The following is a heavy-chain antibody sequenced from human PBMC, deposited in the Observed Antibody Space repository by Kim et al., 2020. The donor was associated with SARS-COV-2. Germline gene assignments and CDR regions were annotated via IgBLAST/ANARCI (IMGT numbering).Heavy chain of an antibody. Sequence: SETLSLTCAVYGGSFSGYYWSWIRQPPGKGLEWIGEINHSGSTNYNPSLKSRVTISVDTSKNQFSLKLSSVTAADTAVYYCARGLKRITGDNITYWYFDRRGRGTLVAV. CDR2: INHSGST. V-gene: IGHV4-34*01. CDR3: ARGLKRITGDNITYWYFDR. CDR1: GGSFSGYY. D-gene: IGHD7-27*01. J-gene: IGHJ2*01.